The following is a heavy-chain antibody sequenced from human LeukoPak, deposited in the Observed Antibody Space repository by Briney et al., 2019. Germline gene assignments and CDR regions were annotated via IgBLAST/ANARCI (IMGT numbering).Heavy chain of an antibody. CDR1: GFTFSSYS. Sequence: GGSLRLSCAASGFTFSSYSMNWDRQAPGKGLEWVSSISSSSSYIYYADSVKGRFTISRDNAKNSLYLQMSSLRAEDTAVYYCARSDDYGDYGQRKAFDIWGQGTMVTVSS. CDR3: ARSDDYGDYGQRKAFDI. V-gene: IGHV3-21*01. CDR2: ISSSSSYI. J-gene: IGHJ3*02. D-gene: IGHD4-17*01.